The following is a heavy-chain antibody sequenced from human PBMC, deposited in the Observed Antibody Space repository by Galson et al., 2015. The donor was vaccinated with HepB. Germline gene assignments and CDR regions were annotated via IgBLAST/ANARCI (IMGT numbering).Heavy chain of an antibody. D-gene: IGHD3-3*01. Sequence: SVKVSCKASGYTFTSYAMHWVRQAPGQRLEWMGWINAGNGNTKYSQKFQGRVTITRDTSASTAYMELSSLRSEDTAVYYCARAQGYYDFWSGLAYYFDYWGQGTLVTVSS. CDR1: GYTFTSYA. CDR2: INAGNGNT. J-gene: IGHJ4*02. V-gene: IGHV1-3*01. CDR3: ARAQGYYDFWSGLAYYFDY.